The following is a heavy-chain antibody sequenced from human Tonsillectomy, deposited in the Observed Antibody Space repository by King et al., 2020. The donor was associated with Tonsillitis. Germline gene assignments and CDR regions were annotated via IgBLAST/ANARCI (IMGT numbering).Heavy chain of an antibody. CDR3: ARDSSSSPPSYYYYMDV. J-gene: IGHJ6*03. CDR1: GGSISSYY. Sequence: QLQESGPGLVKPSETLSLTCTVSGGSISSYYWSWIRQPPGKGLEWIGYIYYSGSTTYNPSLKSRVTISVDTSKNQFSLKVSSVTAADTAVYYCARDSSSSPPSYYYYMDVWGKGTTVTVSS. CDR2: IYYSGST. D-gene: IGHD6-6*01. V-gene: IGHV4-59*01.